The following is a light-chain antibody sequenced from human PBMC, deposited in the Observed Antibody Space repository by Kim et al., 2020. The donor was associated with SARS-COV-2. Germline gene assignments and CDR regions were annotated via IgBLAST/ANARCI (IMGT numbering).Light chain of an antibody. CDR1: SSDVGGYNY. CDR3: SSYTSSSTVV. V-gene: IGLV2-14*03. Sequence: QSALTQPASVSGSPGQSITISCTGTSSDVGGYNYVSWYQQHPGKAPKLMIYDVSNRPSGVSNRFSGSKSGNTASLTISGLQAEDEADYYCSSYTSSSTVVFGEGTQRTVL. J-gene: IGLJ2*01. CDR2: DVS.